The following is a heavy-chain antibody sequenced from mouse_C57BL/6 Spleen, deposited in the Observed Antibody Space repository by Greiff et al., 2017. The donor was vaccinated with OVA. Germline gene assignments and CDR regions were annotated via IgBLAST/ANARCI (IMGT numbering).Heavy chain of an antibody. J-gene: IGHJ2*01. CDR2: ISSGSSTI. D-gene: IGHD1-1*01. CDR1: GFTFSDYG. Sequence: EVKVVESGGGLVKPGGSLKLSCAASGFTFSDYGMHWVRQAPEKGLEWVAYISSGSSTIYYADTVKGRFTISRDNAKNTLFLQMTSLRSEDTAMYYCARYGSSYDYFDYWGQGTTLTVSS. V-gene: IGHV5-17*01. CDR3: ARYGSSYDYFDY.